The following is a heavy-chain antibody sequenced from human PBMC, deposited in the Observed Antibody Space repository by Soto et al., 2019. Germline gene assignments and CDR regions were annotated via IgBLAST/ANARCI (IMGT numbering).Heavy chain of an antibody. CDR2: INHSGRT. V-gene: IGHV4-34*01. CDR3: ETRRRRKQLVQRFYNGMAV. Sequence: SETLSLTCAVYGGSFSGYYWSWIRQPPGKGLDLIGGINHSGRTNYNSSLQSRVTISVNTSKKQFSQQQSPVSDADTAVYFCETRRRRKQLVQRFYNGMAVRSQRTTVTVSS. J-gene: IGHJ6*02. D-gene: IGHD6-6*01. CDR1: GGSFSGYY.